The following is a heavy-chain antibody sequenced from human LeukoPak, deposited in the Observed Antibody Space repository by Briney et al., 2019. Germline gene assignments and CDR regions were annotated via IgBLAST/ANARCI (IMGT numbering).Heavy chain of an antibody. CDR2: IYSGGST. CDR3: ARVSSYYDSSGYMNAFDI. V-gene: IGHV3-66*01. CDR1: GFTVSSNY. Sequence: GGSLRLSCAASGFTVSSNYMSWVRQAPGKGLEWVSVIYSGGSTYYADSVKGRFTISGDNSKNTLYLQMNSLRAEDTAVYYCARVSSYYDSSGYMNAFDIWGQGTMVTVSS. D-gene: IGHD3-22*01. J-gene: IGHJ3*02.